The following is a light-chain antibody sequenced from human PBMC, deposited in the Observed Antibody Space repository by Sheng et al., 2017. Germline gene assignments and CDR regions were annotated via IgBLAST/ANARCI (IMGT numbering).Light chain of an antibody. J-gene: IGLJ2*01. Sequence: QSALTQPPSASGSPGQSVTISCTGTSSDVGGYNYVSWYQQHPGKAPKLMIYEVIKRPSGVPDRFSGSKSGNTASLTISGLQAEDEADYYCSSYTSSFVVFGGGTKLTVL. V-gene: IGLV2-8*01. CDR2: EVI. CDR1: SSDVGGYNY. CDR3: SSYTSSFVV.